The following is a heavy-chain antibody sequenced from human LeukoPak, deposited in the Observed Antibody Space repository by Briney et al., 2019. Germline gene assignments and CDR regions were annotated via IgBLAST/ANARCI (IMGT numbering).Heavy chain of an antibody. Sequence: SETLSLTCAVYGGSFSGYYWSWIRQPPGKGLEWIGEINHSGSTNYNPPLKSRVTISVDTSKNQFSLKLSSVTAADTAVYYCARGDARDYWGQGTLVTVSS. CDR1: GGSFSGYY. CDR3: ARGDARDY. J-gene: IGHJ4*02. CDR2: INHSGST. V-gene: IGHV4-34*01.